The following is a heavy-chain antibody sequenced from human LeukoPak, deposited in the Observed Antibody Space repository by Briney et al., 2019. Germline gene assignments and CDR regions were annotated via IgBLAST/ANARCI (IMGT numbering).Heavy chain of an antibody. Sequence: SETLSLTCTVSGGSISSYYWSWIRQPPGKGLEWIGYIYYSGSTNYNPSLKSRVTISVDTSKNQSSLKLSSVTAADTAVYYCARGVAVATTPMDYWGQGTLVTVSS. CDR2: IYYSGST. CDR1: GGSISSYY. CDR3: ARGVAVATTPMDY. D-gene: IGHD6-19*01. V-gene: IGHV4-59*01. J-gene: IGHJ4*02.